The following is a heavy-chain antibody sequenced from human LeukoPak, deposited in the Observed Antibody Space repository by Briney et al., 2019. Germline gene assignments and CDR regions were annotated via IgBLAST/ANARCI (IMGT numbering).Heavy chain of an antibody. CDR3: VRGGVDY. V-gene: IGHV3-74*01. Sequence: GGSLILSCAASGFTFNTYWIHWVRQAPGKGLVWVSRINGDGSTTTYADSVNGRFTISRDNAKNTVYLQMSSLRAEDTAIYYCVRGGVDYWGQGALVTVSS. D-gene: IGHD3-10*01. CDR1: GFTFNTYW. CDR2: INGDGSTT. J-gene: IGHJ4*02.